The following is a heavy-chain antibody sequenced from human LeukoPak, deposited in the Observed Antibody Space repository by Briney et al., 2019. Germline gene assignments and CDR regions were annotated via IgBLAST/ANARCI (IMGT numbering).Heavy chain of an antibody. D-gene: IGHD1-26*01. CDR1: GFTFSDHY. CDR2: TRKKANSNTT. V-gene: IGHV3-72*01. J-gene: IGHJ4*02. CDR3: ARVPDSGNYDY. Sequence: GGSLRLSCAASGFTFSDHYMDWARHAPGKGLEWVGRTRKKANSNTTEYAASVKGRFTIARDDSNSALYLQMNSLKTEDTAVYYCARVPDSGNYDYWGRGTLVSVSS.